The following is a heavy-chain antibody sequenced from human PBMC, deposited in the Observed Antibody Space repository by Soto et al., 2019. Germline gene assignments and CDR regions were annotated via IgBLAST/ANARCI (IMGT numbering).Heavy chain of an antibody. CDR2: ISARNGDT. Sequence: QVHLVQSGAEVKKPGASEKVSCKGSGYTFTSYGITWVRQAPGQGLEWMGWISARNGDTDYAQKLQGRVTVTRDTSTSTAYMELRSLRSDDTAVYYCARGRYGDYWGQGALVTVSS. J-gene: IGHJ4*02. CDR3: ARGRYGDY. D-gene: IGHD1-1*01. CDR1: GYTFTSYG. V-gene: IGHV1-18*01.